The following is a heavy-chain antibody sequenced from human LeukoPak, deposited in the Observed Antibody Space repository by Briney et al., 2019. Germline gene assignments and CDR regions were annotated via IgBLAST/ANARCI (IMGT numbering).Heavy chain of an antibody. CDR1: GGSFSGYY. Sequence: SETLSLTCAVYGGSFSGYYWSWIRQPPGKGLEWIGEINHSGSTNYNPSLKSRVTISVDTSKNQFSLKLSSVTAADTAVYYCARSLITRSIWFDPWGQGTLVTVSS. J-gene: IGHJ5*02. V-gene: IGHV4-34*01. CDR2: INHSGST. D-gene: IGHD3-22*01. CDR3: ARSLITRSIWFDP.